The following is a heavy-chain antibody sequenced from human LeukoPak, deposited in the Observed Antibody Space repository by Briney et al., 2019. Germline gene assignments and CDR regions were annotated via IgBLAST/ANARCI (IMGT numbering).Heavy chain of an antibody. CDR1: GFTFSSYG. J-gene: IGHJ4*02. D-gene: IGHD6-19*01. Sequence: GGSLRLSCAASGFTFSSYGMNWVRQAPGKGLEWVTYISSGSTIYDADSVKGRFTISRDNAKNSLYLQMNSLRAEDTAVYYCARESIAVAGAPFDYWGQGTLVTVSS. V-gene: IGHV3-48*03. CDR2: ISSGSTI. CDR3: ARESIAVAGAPFDY.